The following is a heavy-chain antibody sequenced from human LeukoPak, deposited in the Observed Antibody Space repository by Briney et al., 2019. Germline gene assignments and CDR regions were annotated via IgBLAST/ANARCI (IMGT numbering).Heavy chain of an antibody. V-gene: IGHV4-34*01. CDR3: ASVYDSSGYYPF. Sequence: SETLSLTCAVYGGSFSGYYWSWIRQPPGKGLEWIGEINHSGSTNYNPSLRSRVTISVDTSKNQFSLKLSSVTAADTAVYYCASVYDSSGYYPFWGQGTLVTVSS. CDR1: GGSFSGYY. CDR2: INHSGST. J-gene: IGHJ4*02. D-gene: IGHD3-22*01.